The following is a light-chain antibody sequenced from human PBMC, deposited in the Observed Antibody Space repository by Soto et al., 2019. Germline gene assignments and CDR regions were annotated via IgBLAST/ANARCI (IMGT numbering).Light chain of an antibody. V-gene: IGLV2-14*03. Sequence: QSVLTQPASVSGSPGQSITISCTGASSDVGGYNYVSWYQQHPGKAPKVMIYDVTNRPSGVSSRFSGSKSGNTASLTISGLQAEDEADYYCSSYTSSSARKYVFGTGTQLTVL. J-gene: IGLJ1*01. CDR2: DVT. CDR3: SSYTSSSARKYV. CDR1: SSDVGGYNY.